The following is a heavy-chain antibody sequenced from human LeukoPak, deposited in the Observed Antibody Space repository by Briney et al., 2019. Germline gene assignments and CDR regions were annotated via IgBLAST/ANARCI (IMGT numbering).Heavy chain of an antibody. CDR1: GYTFTSYG. V-gene: IGHV1-69*13. D-gene: IGHD5-12*01. CDR3: ARDTSGYDYGSFDY. CDR2: IIPIFGTA. Sequence: ASVKVSCKASGYTFTSYGISWVRRAPGQGLEWMGGIIPIFGTANYAQKFQGRVTITADESTSTAYMELSSLRSEDTAVYYCARDTSGYDYGSFDYWGQGTLVTVSS. J-gene: IGHJ4*02.